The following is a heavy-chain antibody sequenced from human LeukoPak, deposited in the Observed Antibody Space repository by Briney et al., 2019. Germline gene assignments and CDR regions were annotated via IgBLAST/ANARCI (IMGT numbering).Heavy chain of an antibody. V-gene: IGHV3-23*01. J-gene: IGHJ4*02. Sequence: GGSLRLSCAASGFTFSSFAMSWVGQAQGKGLEWVSGISGSGGNPYSADSVKGRCTISRDNSKNTLYLQMNSLRADDTAVYYCATDASFYYWGQATLVTVSS. CDR2: ISGSGGNP. CDR1: GFTFSSFA. CDR3: ATDASFYY.